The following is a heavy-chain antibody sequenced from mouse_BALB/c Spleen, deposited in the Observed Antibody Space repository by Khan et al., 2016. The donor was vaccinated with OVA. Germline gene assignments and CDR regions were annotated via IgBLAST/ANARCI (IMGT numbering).Heavy chain of an antibody. CDR1: GFTFTDYY. V-gene: IGHV7-3*02. J-gene: IGHJ4*01. Sequence: EVELVESGGDLVQPGDSLSLSCATSGFTFTDYYMIWVRQPPGKALEWLGFIRNKANGHTTEYSLYVKGRFAISRDDSQIIVYLQMYTLRAKDSATYYCARAMYYGYLYAMDYWGQGTSVTVSS. CDR3: ARAMYYGYLYAMDY. D-gene: IGHD2-2*01. CDR2: IRNKANGHTT.